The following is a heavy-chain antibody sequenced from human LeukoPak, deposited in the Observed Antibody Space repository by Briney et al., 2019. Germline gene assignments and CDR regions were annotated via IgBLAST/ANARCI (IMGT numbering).Heavy chain of an antibody. J-gene: IGHJ6*02. Sequence: PGGSLRLSCSASGFTFSNYTMHWVRQAPGKGLEYVSTIFTNAHITAYAASVKGRFTTSRDNSMDTVYLQMSSLTPEDTAVYYCVKSPSDGLDVWGQGATVIFSS. V-gene: IGHV3-64D*08. CDR2: IFTNAHIT. CDR1: GFTFSNYT. CDR3: VKSPSDGLDV.